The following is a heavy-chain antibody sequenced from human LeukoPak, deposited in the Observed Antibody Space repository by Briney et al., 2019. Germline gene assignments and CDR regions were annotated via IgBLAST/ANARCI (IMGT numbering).Heavy chain of an antibody. CDR3: ARSTVTPRTFWYFDL. V-gene: IGHV3-21*01. CDR1: GFTFSTYS. J-gene: IGHJ2*01. CDR2: ISSSSSYI. Sequence: GSLRPSCAASGFTFSTYSLNWVRQAPGKGLEWVSSISSSSSYIYNADSVKGRFTISRDNAKNSLYLQMNSLRAEDTAVYYCARSTVTPRTFWYFDLWGRGTLVSVSS. D-gene: IGHD4-17*01.